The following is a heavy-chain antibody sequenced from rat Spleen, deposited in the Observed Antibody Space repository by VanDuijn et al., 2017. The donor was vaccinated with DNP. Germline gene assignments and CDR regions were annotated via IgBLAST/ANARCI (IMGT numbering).Heavy chain of an antibody. J-gene: IGHJ2*01. V-gene: IGHV5-7*01. Sequence: EVQLVESGGGLVQPGRSLKLSCAASGFTFSYYGMAWVRQTPMKGLEWVASISYDGRETYYRDSVKGRFTISRDNAKSTLYLQMDSLRSEDTATYYCAGRPPPTRGPFDYWGQGVTVTVSS. CDR2: ISYDGRET. CDR3: AGRPPPTRGPFDY. D-gene: IGHD1-4*01. CDR1: GFTFSYYG.